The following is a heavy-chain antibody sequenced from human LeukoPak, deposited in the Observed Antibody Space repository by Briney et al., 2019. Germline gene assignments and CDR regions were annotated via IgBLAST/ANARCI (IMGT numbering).Heavy chain of an antibody. D-gene: IGHD6-13*01. CDR2: ISYRSSPI. J-gene: IGHJ4*02. CDR1: GFTFSDCD. Sequence: GGSLRLSCTASGFTFSDCDMSWVRQAPGKGLEWVSSISYRSSPIYYADSVKGRFTVSRDNAKNSLYLQMDSLRAGDTAVYYCARAYPPLRTAAAGDQWGQGTLVTVSS. V-gene: IGHV3-21*01. CDR3: ARAYPPLRTAAAGDQ.